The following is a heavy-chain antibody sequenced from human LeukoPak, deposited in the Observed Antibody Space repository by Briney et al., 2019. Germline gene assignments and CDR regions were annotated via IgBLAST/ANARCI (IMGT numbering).Heavy chain of an antibody. CDR3: ARGIATTLLYYFDY. CDR1: GGSISSGSYY. V-gene: IGHV4-61*02. D-gene: IGHD2-15*01. Sequence: SQTLSLTCTVSGGSISSGSYYWSWIRQPAGKGLEWIGRIYTSGSTNYNPSLKSRVTISVDTSKNQFSLKLSSVTAADTAVYYCARGIATTLLYYFDYWGQRTLVTVSS. J-gene: IGHJ4*02. CDR2: IYTSGST.